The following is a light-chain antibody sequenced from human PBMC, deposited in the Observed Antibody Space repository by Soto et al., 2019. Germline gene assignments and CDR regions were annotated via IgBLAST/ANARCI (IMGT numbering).Light chain of an antibody. CDR3: QQRSDWPPT. V-gene: IGKV3-11*01. J-gene: IGKJ2*01. CDR2: DAS. Sequence: EIVMTQSPATLSLSPGERATLSCRASQSVSKYLVWYQQKPGQAPRLLIYDASTRATGIPARFSGSGSGTDFTLTISRLEPEDFAVYYCQQRSDWPPTFGQGTKVDIK. CDR1: QSVSKY.